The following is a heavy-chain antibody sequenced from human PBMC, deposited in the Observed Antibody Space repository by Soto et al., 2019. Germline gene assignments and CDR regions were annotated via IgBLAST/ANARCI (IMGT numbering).Heavy chain of an antibody. Sequence: QVQLVESGGGLVKPGGSLRLSCAASGFAFSDPYMSWIRQAPGKGLEWISYISSSGSTIYYADSVKGRFTISRDNGKKSLYLQMDSLTADDTAVYYCARGGASVTTPFDYWGQGTQVTVSS. CDR2: ISSSGSTI. J-gene: IGHJ4*02. CDR1: GFAFSDPY. V-gene: IGHV3-11*01. D-gene: IGHD4-17*01. CDR3: ARGGASVTTPFDY.